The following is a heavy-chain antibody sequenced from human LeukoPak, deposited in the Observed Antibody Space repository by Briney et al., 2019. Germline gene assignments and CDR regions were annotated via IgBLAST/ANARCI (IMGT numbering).Heavy chain of an antibody. V-gene: IGHV3-23*01. J-gene: IGHJ4*02. D-gene: IGHD6-19*01. CDR2: ISSSSSYI. CDR3: AKEQWLVRDFDY. Sequence: QPGGSLRLSCAASGFTFSSYSMSWVRQAPGKGLEWVSCISSSSSYIFYADSVKGRFTISRDNSKNTLYLQMNSLRAEDTAVYYCAKEQWLVRDFDYWGQGTLVTVSS. CDR1: GFTFSSYS.